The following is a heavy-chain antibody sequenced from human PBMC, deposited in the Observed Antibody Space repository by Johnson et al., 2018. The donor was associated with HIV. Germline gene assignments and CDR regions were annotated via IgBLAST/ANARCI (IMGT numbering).Heavy chain of an antibody. J-gene: IGHJ3*02. D-gene: IGHD2-8*01. CDR2: ISYDGSNK. CDR1: GFTFSSYA. V-gene: IGHV3-30*04. Sequence: QVQLVESGGGVVQPGRSLRLSCAASGFTFSSYAMHWVRQAPGKGLEWVAVISYDGSNKYYADSVKGRFNISRDISKNTLSLQMNSLRHEDTAGYYCARDQGEWRRTHAFDIWGQGTMVTVAS. CDR3: ARDQGEWRRTHAFDI.